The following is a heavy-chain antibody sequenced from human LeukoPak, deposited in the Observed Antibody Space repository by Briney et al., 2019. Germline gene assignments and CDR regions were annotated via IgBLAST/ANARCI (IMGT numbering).Heavy chain of an antibody. Sequence: ASVKVSCKASGYTFTNYYMHWVRQAPGQGLKWMGIINPSGGSTKYAQKFQGRVTMTRDTSTSTVYMELSSLRSEDTAVYYCARGYSGYDSDYWGQGTLVTVSS. CDR1: GYTFTNYY. V-gene: IGHV1-46*01. J-gene: IGHJ4*02. D-gene: IGHD5-12*01. CDR3: ARGYSGYDSDY. CDR2: INPSGGST.